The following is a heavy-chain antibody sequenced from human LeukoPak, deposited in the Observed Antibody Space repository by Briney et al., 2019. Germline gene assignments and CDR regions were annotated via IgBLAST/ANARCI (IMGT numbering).Heavy chain of an antibody. J-gene: IGHJ4*02. V-gene: IGHV3-7*01. CDR2: IKEDGSAK. Sequence: GGSLRLSCAASGFTFSRYWVSWVRQAPGKGLEWVANIKEDGSAKYYVDSVKGRFTISRDNAKNSLYLQMNSLRAEDTAVYYCVRDGGGWGYYFDFWGQGTLVTVSS. CDR3: VRDGGGWGYYFDF. D-gene: IGHD2-21*01. CDR1: GFTFSRYW.